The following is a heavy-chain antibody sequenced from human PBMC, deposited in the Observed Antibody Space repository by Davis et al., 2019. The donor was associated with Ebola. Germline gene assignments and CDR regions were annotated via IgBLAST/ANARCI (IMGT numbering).Heavy chain of an antibody. J-gene: IGHJ5*02. CDR3: ARANWNDWFDP. D-gene: IGHD1-1*01. CDR1: GVSISSNGYY. V-gene: IGHV4-31*03. Sequence: SETLSLTCTVSGVSISSNGYYWNWIRHHPGKGLEWIGYIHNSGSTSYNPSLKSRVSVSIDTSKNQFSLKMTSVTAADTAVYYCARANWNDWFDPWGQGTLVTVSS. CDR2: IHNSGST.